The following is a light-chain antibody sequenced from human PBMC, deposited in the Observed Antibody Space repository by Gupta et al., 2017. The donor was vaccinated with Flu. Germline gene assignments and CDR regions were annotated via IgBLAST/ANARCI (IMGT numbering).Light chain of an antibody. CDR2: TNN. J-gene: IGLJ1*01. Sequence: TISSSGSISNSGSNSVSWYQQLPGTAPNLLNVTNNRRPSGVPDRFACSKAGASAFRGISGLHFEEEAYYYSASEDDSLNAEVFGTGTDVTVL. V-gene: IGLV1-44*01. CDR1: ISNSGSNS. CDR3: ASEDDSLNAEV.